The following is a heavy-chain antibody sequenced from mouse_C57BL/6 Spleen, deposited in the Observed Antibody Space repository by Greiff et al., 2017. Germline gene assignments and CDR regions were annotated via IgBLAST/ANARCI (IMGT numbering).Heavy chain of an antibody. CDR1: GYTFTDYY. V-gene: IGHV1-26*01. J-gene: IGHJ2*01. Sequence: EVQLQQSGPELVKPGASVKISCKASGYTFTDYYMNWVKQSHGKSLEWIGDINPNNGGTSYNQKFKGKATLTVDKSSSTAYMELRSLTSEDSAVYYCAQLGFDYWGQGTTLTVSS. CDR2: INPNNGGT. D-gene: IGHD4-1*02. CDR3: AQLGFDY.